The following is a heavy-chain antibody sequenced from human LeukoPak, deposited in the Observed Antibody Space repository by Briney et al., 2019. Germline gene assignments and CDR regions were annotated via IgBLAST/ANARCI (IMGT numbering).Heavy chain of an antibody. D-gene: IGHD3-3*01. CDR3: ARDPWSN. CDR2: INTNTGSP. V-gene: IGHV7-4-1*02. CDR1: GYPFIGNY. J-gene: IGHJ4*02. Sequence: GASVKVSCKASGYPFIGNYIHWVRQAPGQGLEWMGWINTNTGSPTYVQGFTGRFVFSLDTSVSTAYLQISSLKAEDTAVYYCARDPWSNWGQGTLVTVSS.